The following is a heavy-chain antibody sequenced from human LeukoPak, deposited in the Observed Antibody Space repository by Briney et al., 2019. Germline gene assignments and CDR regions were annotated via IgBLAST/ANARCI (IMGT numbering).Heavy chain of an antibody. V-gene: IGHV1-8*01. CDR1: GYTFTSYD. J-gene: IGHJ4*02. Sequence: ASVKVSCKASGYTFTSYDISWVRHATGQGLEWMGWMSPNSGDTGYAQKFQGRVTMTRNTSINTAYMELNSLRSDDTAMYYCTRGRDVNNFNYWGQGTLVTVSS. D-gene: IGHD5-24*01. CDR3: TRGRDVNNFNY. CDR2: MSPNSGDT.